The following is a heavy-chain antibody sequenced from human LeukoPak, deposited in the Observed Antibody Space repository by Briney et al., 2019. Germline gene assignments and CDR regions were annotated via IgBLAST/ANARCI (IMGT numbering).Heavy chain of an antibody. CDR3: AKDGGPGFWSGYYNYYYMDV. D-gene: IGHD3-3*01. CDR1: GFTFSSYA. J-gene: IGHJ6*03. V-gene: IGHV3-23*01. Sequence: PGGSLRLSCAASGFTFSSYAMSWVRQAPGKGLEWVSAISGSGGSTYYADSVKGRFAISRDNSKNTLYLQMNSLRAEDTAVYYCAKDGGPGFWSGYYNYYYMDVWGKGTTVTVSS. CDR2: ISGSGGST.